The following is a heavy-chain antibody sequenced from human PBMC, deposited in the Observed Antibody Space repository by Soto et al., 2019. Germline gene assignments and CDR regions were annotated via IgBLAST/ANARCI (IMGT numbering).Heavy chain of an antibody. J-gene: IGHJ4*02. V-gene: IGHV4-59*08. D-gene: IGHD3-16*01. CDR3: ARRYGSSFDY. CDR2: IYYSGST. CDR1: GGAIRSYY. Sequence: SETLSLTGTVSGGAIRSYYWRWVRQPPGKGLEWIGYIYYSGSTNYNPSLKSRVTISVNTSKNQFSLKLSSVTAADTAVYYCARRYGSSFDYWGQGTPVTVSS.